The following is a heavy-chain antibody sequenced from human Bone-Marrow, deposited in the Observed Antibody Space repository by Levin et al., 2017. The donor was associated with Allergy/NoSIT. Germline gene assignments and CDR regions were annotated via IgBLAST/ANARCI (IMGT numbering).Heavy chain of an antibody. V-gene: IGHV1-69*13. CDR2: IIPIFGTA. D-gene: IGHD2-21*02. CDR3: LEVVPAMSAY. J-gene: IGHJ4*02. Sequence: ASVKVSCKASGGTFSSFGINWVRQAPGQGLEWMGGIIPIFGTAHYAQKFQGRVTITADESTRTAYIELSSLSSEDTAVYYCLEVVPAMSAYWGQGTLVTVAS. CDR1: GGTFSSFG.